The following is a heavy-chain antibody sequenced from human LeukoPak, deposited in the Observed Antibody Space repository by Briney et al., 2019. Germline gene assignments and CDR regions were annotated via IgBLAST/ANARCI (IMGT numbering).Heavy chain of an antibody. CDR1: GFTFNSYA. Sequence: GGSLRLSCVDSGFTFNSYAINWVRQAPGKGLEWVSSISSSSSYIYYADSVKGRFTISRDNAKNSLYLQMDSLRAEDTAVYYCARETEAQGVRFLEWFVTHYFDYWGQGTLVTVSS. CDR3: ARETEAQGVRFLEWFVTHYFDY. V-gene: IGHV3-21*01. D-gene: IGHD3-3*01. J-gene: IGHJ4*02. CDR2: ISSSSSYI.